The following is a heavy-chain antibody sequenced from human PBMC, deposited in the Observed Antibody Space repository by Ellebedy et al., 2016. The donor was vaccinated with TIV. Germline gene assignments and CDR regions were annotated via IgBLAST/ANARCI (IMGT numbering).Heavy chain of an antibody. CDR1: GFSFSSYA. Sequence: GESLKISCAASGFSFSSYAMSWVRQAPGKGLEWVSIMTSSGLSTYYADSVKGRFTISRDNSKNTLYLQMNSLTAGDTAVYFCAKDMVSTGSPAGLFDFWGLGTLVTVSS. CDR3: AKDMVSTGSPAGLFDF. J-gene: IGHJ4*02. V-gene: IGHV3-23*01. CDR2: MTSSGLST. D-gene: IGHD2-2*01.